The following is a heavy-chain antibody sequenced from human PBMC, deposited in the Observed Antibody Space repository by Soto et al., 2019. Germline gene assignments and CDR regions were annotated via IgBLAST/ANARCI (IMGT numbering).Heavy chain of an antibody. J-gene: IGHJ6*03. CDR1: GFTFSSYS. Sequence: GGSLRLSCAASGFTFSSYSMNWVRQAPGKGLEWVSYISSSSSTIYYADSVKGRFTISRDNAKNSLYLQMNSLRAEDTAVYYCAREPSSWSQYYYYYMDVWGKGTTVTVSS. CDR2: ISSSSSTI. V-gene: IGHV3-48*01. D-gene: IGHD6-13*01. CDR3: AREPSSWSQYYYYYMDV.